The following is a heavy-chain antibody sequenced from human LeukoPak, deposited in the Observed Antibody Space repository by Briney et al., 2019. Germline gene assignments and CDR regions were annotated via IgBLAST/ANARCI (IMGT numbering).Heavy chain of an antibody. V-gene: IGHV3-74*01. CDR1: GFTVSNNY. CDR2: IISDGSST. Sequence: GGSLRLSCAASGFTVSNNYMTWVRQAPGEGLVWVSRIISDGSSTSYADSVKGRFTISRDNAKNTLYLQMNSLRAEDTAVYYCARDSSFASFDYWGQGTLVTVSS. J-gene: IGHJ4*02. CDR3: ARDSSFASFDY. D-gene: IGHD2-2*01.